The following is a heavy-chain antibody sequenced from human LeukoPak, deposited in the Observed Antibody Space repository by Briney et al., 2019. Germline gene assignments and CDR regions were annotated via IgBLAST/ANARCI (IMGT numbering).Heavy chain of an antibody. V-gene: IGHV5-51*01. CDR3: ARPVSTHEDHDAFDI. Sequence: GESLKISCKGSGYSFTSYWIGWVRQMPGKGLEWMGIIYPGDSDTRYSPSFQGQVTISADKSISTAYLQWSSLKASDTVMYYCARPVSTHEDHDAFDIWGQGTMVTVSS. CDR2: IYPGDSDT. CDR1: GYSFTSYW. D-gene: IGHD1-14*01. J-gene: IGHJ3*02.